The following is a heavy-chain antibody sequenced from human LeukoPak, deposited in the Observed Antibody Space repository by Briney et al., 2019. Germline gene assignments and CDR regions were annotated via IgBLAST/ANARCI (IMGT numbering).Heavy chain of an antibody. J-gene: IGHJ4*02. CDR2: IYYSGST. Sequence: PSETLSLTCTVSGGSISSSSYYWGWIRQPPGKGLEWIGSIYYSGSTYYNPSLKSRVTISVDTSKNQFSLKLSSVTAADTAVYYCAREHSSSWDQFDYWGQGTLVTVSS. CDR1: GGSISSSSYY. D-gene: IGHD6-13*01. V-gene: IGHV4-39*07. CDR3: AREHSSSWDQFDY.